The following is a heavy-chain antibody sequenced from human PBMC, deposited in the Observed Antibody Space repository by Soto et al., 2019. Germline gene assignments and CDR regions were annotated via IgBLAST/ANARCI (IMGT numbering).Heavy chain of an antibody. J-gene: IGHJ5*02. Sequence: SVKVSCKASGGTFSSYAISWVRQAPGEGLEWMGGIIPIFGTANYAQKFQGRVTITADESTSTAYMELSSLRSEDTAVYYCARTYTIFGVVTPYNWLDPWGQGTLVTVSS. CDR2: IIPIFGTA. CDR1: GGTFSSYA. D-gene: IGHD3-3*01. V-gene: IGHV1-69*13. CDR3: ARTYTIFGVVTPYNWLDP.